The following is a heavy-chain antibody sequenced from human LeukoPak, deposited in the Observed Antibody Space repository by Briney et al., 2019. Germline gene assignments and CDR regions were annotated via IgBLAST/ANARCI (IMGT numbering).Heavy chain of an antibody. CDR3: ARQYYYDRPYYFDY. CDR1: GFTFSSYA. Sequence: GGSLRLSCAASGFTFSSYAMHWVRQAPGKGLEWVAVISYDGSNKYYADSVKGRFTISRDNSKNTLYLQMNSLRAEDTAVYYCARQYYYDRPYYFDYWGQGTLVTVSS. CDR2: ISYDGSNK. D-gene: IGHD3-22*01. V-gene: IGHV3-30-3*01. J-gene: IGHJ4*02.